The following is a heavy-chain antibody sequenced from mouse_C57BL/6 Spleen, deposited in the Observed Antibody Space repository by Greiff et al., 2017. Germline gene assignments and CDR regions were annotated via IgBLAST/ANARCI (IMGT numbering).Heavy chain of an antibody. D-gene: IGHD3-2*02. CDR1: GFTFSSYG. J-gene: IGHJ3*01. Sequence: DVKLVESGGDLVKPGGSLKLSCAASGFTFSSYGMSWVRQTPDKRLEWVATISSGGSYTYYPDSVKGRFTISRDNAKNTLSLQMSSLKSEDTAMYYCARPLDSSGYPWFADWGQGTLVTVSA. CDR2: ISSGGSYT. V-gene: IGHV5-6*02. CDR3: ARPLDSSGYPWFAD.